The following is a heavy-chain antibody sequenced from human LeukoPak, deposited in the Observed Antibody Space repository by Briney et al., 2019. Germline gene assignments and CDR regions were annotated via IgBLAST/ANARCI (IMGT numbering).Heavy chain of an antibody. J-gene: IGHJ3*02. CDR2: ISSNGGST. V-gene: IGHV3-64*01. CDR1: GFTFSSYA. D-gene: IGHD4/OR15-4a*01. CDR3: ARVGYGDPLGAFDI. Sequence: PGGSLRLSCAASGFTFSSYAMHWVRQAPGKGLEYVSAISSNGGSTYYANSVKGRFTISRDNSKNTLYLQMGSLRAEDMAVYYCARVGYGDPLGAFDIWGQGTMVTVSS.